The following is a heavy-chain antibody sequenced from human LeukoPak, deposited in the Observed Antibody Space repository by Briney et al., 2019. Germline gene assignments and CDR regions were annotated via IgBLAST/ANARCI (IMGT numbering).Heavy chain of an antibody. Sequence: PGGSLRLSCAASGFTFSSYSMNWVRQAPGKGLEWVSYISSSSTIYYADSVKGRFTISRDNAKNSLYLQMNSLRAEDTAVYYCAREDYDSSGYRTFFDYWGQGTLVTVSS. J-gene: IGHJ4*02. CDR1: GFTFSSYS. D-gene: IGHD3-22*01. CDR3: AREDYDSSGYRTFFDY. V-gene: IGHV3-48*01. CDR2: ISSSSTI.